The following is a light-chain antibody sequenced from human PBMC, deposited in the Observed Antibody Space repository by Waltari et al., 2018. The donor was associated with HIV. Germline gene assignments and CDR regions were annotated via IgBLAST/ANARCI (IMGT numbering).Light chain of an antibody. CDR3: NSRDSSGNHLV. V-gene: IGLV3-19*01. J-gene: IGLJ3*02. Sequence: SSELTQALAVSVALGQTVRITCQGDSLRSYYASWYQQKPGQAPVLFIYGKNNRPSGIPDRFSGSSSGNTASLTITGAQAEDEADYYCNSRDSSGNHLVFGGGTKLTVL. CDR1: SLRSYY. CDR2: GKN.